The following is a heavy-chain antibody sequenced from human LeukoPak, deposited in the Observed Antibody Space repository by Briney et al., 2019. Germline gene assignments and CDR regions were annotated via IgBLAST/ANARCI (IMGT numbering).Heavy chain of an antibody. CDR1: GGSFSGYY. D-gene: IGHD6-13*01. CDR3: ARGGDGGSSSWTRDY. Sequence: SETLSLTCAVSGGSFSGYYWSWIRQPPGKGLEWIGEINHSGSTNYNPSLKSRVTISVDTSKNQFSLELSSVTAADTAVYYCARGGDGGSSSWTRDYWGQGTLVTVSS. V-gene: IGHV4-34*01. CDR2: INHSGST. J-gene: IGHJ4*02.